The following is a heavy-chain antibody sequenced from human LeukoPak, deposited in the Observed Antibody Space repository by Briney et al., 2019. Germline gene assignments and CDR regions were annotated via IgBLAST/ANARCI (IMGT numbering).Heavy chain of an antibody. CDR1: GFTFSSYA. J-gene: IGHJ4*02. D-gene: IGHD2-15*01. CDR2: VSYDGSNK. Sequence: PGGSLRLSCAASGFTFSSYAMHWVRQAPGKGLEWVAVVSYDGSNKYYADSVKGRFTISRDNSKNTLYLQMNSLRAEDTAVYYCARLGVVVVAANFGTVGFDYWGQGTLVTVSS. CDR3: ARLGVVVVAANFGTVGFDY. V-gene: IGHV3-30-3*01.